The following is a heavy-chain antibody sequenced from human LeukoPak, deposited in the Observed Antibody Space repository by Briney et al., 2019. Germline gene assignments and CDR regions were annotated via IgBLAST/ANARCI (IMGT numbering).Heavy chain of an antibody. Sequence: GGSLRLSCAASGFTFSSYWMSWVRQAPGKGLEWVANIKQDGSEKYYVDSVKGRFTISRYNAKNSLYLQMNSLRAEDTAVYYCARVEGHYYYYYGMDVWGKGTTVTVSS. CDR2: IKQDGSEK. J-gene: IGHJ6*04. CDR1: GFTFSSYW. CDR3: ARVEGHYYYYYGMDV. V-gene: IGHV3-7*03.